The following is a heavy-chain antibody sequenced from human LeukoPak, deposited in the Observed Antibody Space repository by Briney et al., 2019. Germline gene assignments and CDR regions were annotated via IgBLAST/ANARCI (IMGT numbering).Heavy chain of an antibody. CDR1: RGSISPHY. J-gene: IGHJ4*02. V-gene: IGHV4-4*07. CDR3: AREVEMATQFDY. Sequence: PSETLSLTCTVSRGSISPHYWSWIRQPAGKGQDWIGRISPTGSTNYNPSLNSRVTMSVDSSKNQVSLTLNSVTAADTAVYYCAREVEMATQFDYWGQGTLVTVSS. D-gene: IGHD5-24*01. CDR2: ISPTGST.